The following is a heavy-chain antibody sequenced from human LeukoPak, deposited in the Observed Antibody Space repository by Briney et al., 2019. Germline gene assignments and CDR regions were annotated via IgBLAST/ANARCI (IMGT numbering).Heavy chain of an antibody. CDR2: ISGSGGST. CDR1: GFTFSSYA. Sequence: EGSLRLSCAASGFTFSSYAMSWVRQAPGKGLEWLSAISGSGGSTYYADSVKGRFTISRDNSKNTLYLQMNSLRAEDTAVYYCARVVPAAQAYFDYWGQGTLVTVSS. D-gene: IGHD2-2*01. CDR3: ARVVPAAQAYFDY. V-gene: IGHV3-23*01. J-gene: IGHJ4*02.